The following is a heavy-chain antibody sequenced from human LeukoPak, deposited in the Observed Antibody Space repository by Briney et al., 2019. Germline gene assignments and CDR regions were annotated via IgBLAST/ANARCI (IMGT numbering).Heavy chain of an antibody. V-gene: IGHV4-34*01. Sequence: SETLSLTCAVYGGSFSGYYWSWIRQPPGKGLEWIGEINHSGSTNYNPSLKSRVTISVDTSKNQFSLKLSSVTAADTAVYYCARISAYYGSGAFDYWGQGTLVTVSS. D-gene: IGHD3-10*01. CDR1: GGSFSGYY. CDR3: ARISAYYGSGAFDY. J-gene: IGHJ4*02. CDR2: INHSGST.